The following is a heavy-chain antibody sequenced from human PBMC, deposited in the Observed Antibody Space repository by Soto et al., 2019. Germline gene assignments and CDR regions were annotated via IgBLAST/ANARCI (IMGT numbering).Heavy chain of an antibody. Sequence: SETLSLTCSVSGASISSFNWNWVRQPAGKGPEWVGRLNIAGAINYNPSLKSRITMSMDTSKNQISLHLRSVTAADTAIYYCARDRGEYTSSWFWYFSHWGHGTLVTVS. CDR2: LNIAGAI. CDR1: GASISSFN. D-gene: IGHD6-13*01. CDR3: ARDRGEYTSSWFWYFSH. J-gene: IGHJ2*01. V-gene: IGHV4-4*07.